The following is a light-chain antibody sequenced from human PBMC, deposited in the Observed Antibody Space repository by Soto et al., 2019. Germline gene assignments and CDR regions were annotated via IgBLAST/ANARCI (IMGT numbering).Light chain of an antibody. V-gene: IGKV3-11*01. CDR1: QSISSH. Sequence: EIVLTQSPATLSLSPGERATLSCRASQSISSHLAWYQQKPGQTPRLLMYDASNRATAVPARFSGSGSGTDFTLTISSLEPEHLAVDYCQQRSTCPLTFGGGTKVQIK. J-gene: IGKJ4*01. CDR2: DAS. CDR3: QQRSTCPLT.